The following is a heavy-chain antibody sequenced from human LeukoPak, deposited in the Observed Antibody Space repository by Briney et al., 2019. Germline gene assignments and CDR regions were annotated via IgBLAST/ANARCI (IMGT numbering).Heavy chain of an antibody. J-gene: IGHJ4*02. CDR2: SNAGNGNT. D-gene: IGHD3/OR15-3a*01. CDR1: GYTFTSYA. Sequence: ASVKVSCKASGYTFTSYAMHWVRPAPGQRLEWMGWSNAGNGNTKYSQKFQGRVTITADKSTSTAYMELSRLRSEDTAVYYCAXXXXPXXXDSWYYFDYWGQGTLVTVSS. CDR3: AXXXXPXXXDSWYYFDY. V-gene: IGHV1-3*01.